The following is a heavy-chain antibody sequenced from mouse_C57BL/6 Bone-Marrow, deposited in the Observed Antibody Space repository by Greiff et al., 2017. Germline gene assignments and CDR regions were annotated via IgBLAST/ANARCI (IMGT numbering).Heavy chain of an antibody. J-gene: IGHJ1*03. CDR3: ARGGGSSYDWYFDV. Sequence: QVQLQQSGPELVKPGASVKISCKASGYTFTDYYINWVKQRPGLGLEWIGWIFPGSGSTYYNEKFKGKATLTVDTSSSTAYMLLSSLTSEDSAVYFCARGGGSSYDWYFDVWGTGTTGTVSS. V-gene: IGHV1-75*01. D-gene: IGHD1-1*01. CDR2: IFPGSGST. CDR1: GYTFTDYY.